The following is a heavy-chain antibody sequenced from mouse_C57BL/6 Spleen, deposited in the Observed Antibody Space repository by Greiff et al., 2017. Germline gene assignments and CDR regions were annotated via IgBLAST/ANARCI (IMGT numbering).Heavy chain of an antibody. V-gene: IGHV1-82*01. D-gene: IGHD1-1*01. Sequence: VQLQQSGPELVKPGASVKISCKASGYAFSSSWMNWVKQRPGKGLEWIGRIYPGDGDTNYNGKFKGKATLTADKSSSTAYMQLSSLTSEDSAVYFCARKSAGGSSSYYYAMDYWGQGTSVTVSS. CDR2: IYPGDGDT. J-gene: IGHJ4*01. CDR3: ARKSAGGSSSYYYAMDY. CDR1: GYAFSSSW.